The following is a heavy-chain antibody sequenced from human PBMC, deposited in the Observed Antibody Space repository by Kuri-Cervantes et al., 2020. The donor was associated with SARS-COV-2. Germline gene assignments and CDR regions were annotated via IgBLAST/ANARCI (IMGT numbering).Heavy chain of an antibody. Sequence: RGLLRLSCVASEITFSSYAMGWVRQAPGKGLEWVSAISGSGGSTYYADSVKGRFTIPRDNAKISLYLKMNSLRAEATAVYYCARDPSSMVTVGYDYYYGMDVWGQGTTVTVSS. CDR3: ARDPSSMVTVGYDYYYGMDV. D-gene: IGHD5-18*01. V-gene: IGHV3-23*01. CDR2: ISGSGGST. J-gene: IGHJ6*02. CDR1: EITFSSYA.